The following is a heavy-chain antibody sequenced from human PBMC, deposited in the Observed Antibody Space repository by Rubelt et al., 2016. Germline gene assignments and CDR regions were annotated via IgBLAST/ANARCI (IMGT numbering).Heavy chain of an antibody. J-gene: IGHJ4*02. CDR2: IWYDGSNK. CDR1: GFTFSSYG. Sequence: GGVVQPGRSLRLSCAASGFTFSSYGMHWVRQAPGKGLEWVAVIWYDGSNKYYADSVKGRFTISRDNSKNTLYLQMNSLRAEDTAVYYCAKDHDFWSGYYPTFDYWGQGTLVTVSS. V-gene: IGHV3-33*06. D-gene: IGHD3-3*01. CDR3: AKDHDFWSGYYPTFDY.